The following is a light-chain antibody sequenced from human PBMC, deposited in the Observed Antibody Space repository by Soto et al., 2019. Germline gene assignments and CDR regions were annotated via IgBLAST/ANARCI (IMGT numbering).Light chain of an antibody. CDR3: QRYGSSPII. J-gene: IGKJ5*01. V-gene: IGKV3-20*01. CDR2: GAS. Sequence: IVLTQLPGTLSLSPGDGATLSCRASQNVDSDYVAWYQQKPGQAPRLLIYGASTTAAGIPDRFSGSGSGTDFTLTISRLEPEDFAVYYCQRYGSSPIIFGQGTRLETK. CDR1: QNVDSDY.